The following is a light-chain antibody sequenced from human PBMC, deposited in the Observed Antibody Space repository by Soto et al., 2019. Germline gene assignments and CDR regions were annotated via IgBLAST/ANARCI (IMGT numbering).Light chain of an antibody. CDR1: QSISSY. CDR2: AAS. V-gene: IGKV1-39*01. CDR3: HQPYRTLFA. Sequence: DIQMTQSPSSLSASVGDRVTITCRASQSISSYLNWYQQKPGKAPKLLIYAASSMQSGVPSRFNGSGSGTDFTLTIRSLQREDLPTSHCHQPYRTLFAFGQGTKLDIK. J-gene: IGKJ2*01.